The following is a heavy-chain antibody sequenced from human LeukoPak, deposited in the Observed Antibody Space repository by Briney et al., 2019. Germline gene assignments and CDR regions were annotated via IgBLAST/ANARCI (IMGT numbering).Heavy chain of an antibody. CDR2: ISYDGTNK. V-gene: IGHV3-30-3*01. CDR1: GLTFSNYA. D-gene: IGHD2-15*01. J-gene: IGHJ4*02. CDR3: ASDRAYCNGGSCYSGLDY. Sequence: GGSLRLSCAAPGLTFSNYAMHWVRQAPGKGLEWVAAISYDGTNKYYADAVKGRFTISRDNSRTTVYLQMNSLRAEDTAVYFCASDRAYCNGGSCYSGLDYWGQGTLVTVSS.